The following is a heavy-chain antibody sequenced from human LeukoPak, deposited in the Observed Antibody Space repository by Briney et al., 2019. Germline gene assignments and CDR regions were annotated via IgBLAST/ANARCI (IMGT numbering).Heavy chain of an antibody. V-gene: IGHV1-8*03. D-gene: IGHD5-18*01. CDR1: GYTFTSYD. CDR3: ARAPDTAMPKDYYYYMDV. J-gene: IGHJ6*03. CDR2: MNPNSGNT. Sequence: ASVKVSCKASGYTFTSYDINWVRQATGQGLEWMGWMNPNSGNTGYAQKFQGRVTITRNTSISTAYMELSSLRSEDTAVYYCARAPDTAMPKDYYYYMDVWGKGTTVTVSS.